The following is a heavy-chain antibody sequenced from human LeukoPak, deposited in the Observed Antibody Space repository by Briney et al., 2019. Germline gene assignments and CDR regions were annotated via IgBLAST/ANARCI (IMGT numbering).Heavy chain of an antibody. CDR2: IYPGDSDT. J-gene: IGHJ4*02. D-gene: IGHD6-19*01. CDR1: GYSFTSYW. CDR3: ARLVAVAANDTHFDY. Sequence: RESLKISCKGSGYSFTSYWIGWVRQMPGKGLEWMGIIYPGDSDTRYSPSFQGQVTISADKSISTAYLQWSSLKAPDTAMYYCARLVAVAANDTHFDYWGQGTLVTVSS. V-gene: IGHV5-51*01.